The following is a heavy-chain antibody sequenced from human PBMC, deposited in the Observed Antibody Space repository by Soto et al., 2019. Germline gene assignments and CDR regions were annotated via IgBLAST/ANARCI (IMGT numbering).Heavy chain of an antibody. CDR1: GFTFSNYI. J-gene: IGHJ4*02. CDR3: VHGSSSRDSSSCYED. Sequence: QVQLVESGGGVVQRGGSLRLSCAVSGFTFSNYIIHWVRQAPGKGLEWVAVISYDGTTKYYADSLKGRFTISRDNSKNTRFLQMNSISPEDTAVYYCVHGSSSRDSSSCYEDWVQGTLVTISS. D-gene: IGHD3-22*01. V-gene: IGHV3-30-3*01. CDR2: ISYDGTTK.